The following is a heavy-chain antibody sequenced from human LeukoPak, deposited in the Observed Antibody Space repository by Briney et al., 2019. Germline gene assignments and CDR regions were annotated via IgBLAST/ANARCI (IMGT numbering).Heavy chain of an antibody. V-gene: IGHV3-23*01. D-gene: IGHD2-15*01. CDR2: ISGSGGST. CDR1: GFTFSSYA. CDR3: ARIYCSGGSCYSSIAYFDY. Sequence: PGGSLRLSCAASGFTFSSYAMSWVRQAPGKGLEWVSAISGSGGSTYYADSVKGRFTISRDNAKNSLYLQMNSLRAEDTAVYYCARIYCSGGSCYSSIAYFDYWGQGTLVTVSS. J-gene: IGHJ4*02.